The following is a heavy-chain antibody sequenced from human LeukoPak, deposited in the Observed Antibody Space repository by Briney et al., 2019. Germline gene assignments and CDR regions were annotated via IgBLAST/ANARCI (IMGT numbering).Heavy chain of an antibody. CDR2: IGTAGDT. CDR3: ARVRPFWSRYYSYYYYGMAV. V-gene: IGHV3-13*01. D-gene: IGHD3-3*01. Sequence: GGSLRLSCAASGFTFSSYDMHWVRHATGKGLEWVSAIGTAGDTYYPGSVKGRFTISRENATTSLYLQMNSLRAEDSAVYYRARVRPFWSRYYSYYYYGMAVWGQGTTVTVSS. CDR1: GFTFSSYD. J-gene: IGHJ6*02.